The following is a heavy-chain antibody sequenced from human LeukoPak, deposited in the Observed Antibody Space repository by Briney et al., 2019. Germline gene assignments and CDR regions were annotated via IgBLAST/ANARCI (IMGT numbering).Heavy chain of an antibody. CDR1: GGSISSYY. V-gene: IGHV4-59*01. CDR3: TRDPGHSSGWQGYYFDY. D-gene: IGHD6-19*01. Sequence: TTSETLSLTCTVSGGSISSYYWSWIRQPPGKGLEWIGYIYYSGSTNYNPSLKSRVTISVDTSKNQFSLKLSSVTAADTAVYYCTRDPGHSSGWQGYYFDYWGQGTLVTVSS. J-gene: IGHJ4*02. CDR2: IYYSGST.